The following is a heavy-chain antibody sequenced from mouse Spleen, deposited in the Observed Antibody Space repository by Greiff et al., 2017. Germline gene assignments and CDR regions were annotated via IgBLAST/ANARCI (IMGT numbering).Heavy chain of an antibody. J-gene: IGHJ4*01. V-gene: IGHV1-54*01. CDR1: GYAFTNYL. D-gene: IGHD1-1*01. Sequence: LVESGAELVRPGTSVKVSCKASGYAFTNYLIEWVKQRPGQGLEWIGVINPGSGGTNYNEKFKGKATLTADKSSSTAYMQLSSLTSDDSAVYFCARRGYGRAMDYWGQGTSVTVSS. CDR3: ARRGYGRAMDY. CDR2: INPGSGGT.